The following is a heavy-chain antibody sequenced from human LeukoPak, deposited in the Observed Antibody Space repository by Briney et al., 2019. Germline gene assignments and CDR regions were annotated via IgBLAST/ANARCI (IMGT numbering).Heavy chain of an antibody. CDR3: ARTTTVTTMYYFDY. J-gene: IGHJ4*02. Sequence: ASVKVSCKASGYTFTSYGISWVRQAPGQGLEWMGIINPSGGSTSYAQKFQGRVTMTRDTSTSTVYMELSSLRSEDTAVYYCARTTTVTTMYYFDYWGQGTLVTVSS. D-gene: IGHD4-17*01. CDR1: GYTFTSYG. CDR2: INPSGGST. V-gene: IGHV1-46*01.